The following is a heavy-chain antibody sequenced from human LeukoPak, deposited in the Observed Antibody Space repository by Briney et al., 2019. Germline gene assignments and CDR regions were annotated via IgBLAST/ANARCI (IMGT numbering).Heavy chain of an antibody. V-gene: IGHV3-33*01. CDR3: ARGAAARYYFDY. CDR2: IWYDGSNK. CDR1: GLTFSSYG. D-gene: IGHD6-13*01. J-gene: IGHJ4*02. Sequence: PGGSLRLSCAASGLTFSSYGMHWVRQAPGKGLEWVAVIWYDGSNKYYADSVKGRFTISRDNSKNTLYLQMNSLRAEDTAVYYCARGAAARYYFDYWGQGTLVTVSS.